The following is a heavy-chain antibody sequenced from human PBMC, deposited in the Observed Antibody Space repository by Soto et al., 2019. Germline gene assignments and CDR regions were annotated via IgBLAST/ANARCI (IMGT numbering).Heavy chain of an antibody. CDR1: GGSISSYY. CDR3: ARRYGYSFDY. Sequence: SETLSLTCTVSGGSISSYYWSWIRQPPGKGLEWIGYIYYSGSTKYNPSLKSRVTISVDTSKNQFSLKLSSVTAADTAVYYCARRYGYSFDYWGQGTLVTVSS. J-gene: IGHJ4*02. CDR2: IYYSGST. D-gene: IGHD1-1*01. V-gene: IGHV4-59*08.